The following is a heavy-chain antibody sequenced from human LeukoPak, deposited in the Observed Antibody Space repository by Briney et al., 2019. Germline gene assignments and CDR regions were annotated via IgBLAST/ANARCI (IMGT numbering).Heavy chain of an antibody. CDR1: GYTFTSYG. D-gene: IGHD4-23*01. J-gene: IGHJ4*02. V-gene: IGHV1-18*01. CDR3: ARLTVVPYYFDS. Sequence: ASVKVSCKASGYTFTSYGISWVRQAPGQGLEWMGWISAYNGNTNYAQKLQGRVTMTTDTSTSTAYMELRSLRSDDTAVNYCARLTVVPYYFDSWGQGTLVTVSS. CDR2: ISAYNGNT.